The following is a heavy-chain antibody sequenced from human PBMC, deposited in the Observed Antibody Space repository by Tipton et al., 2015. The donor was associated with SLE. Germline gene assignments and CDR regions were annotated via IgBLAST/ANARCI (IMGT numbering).Heavy chain of an antibody. CDR1: GLNFDDYS. D-gene: IGHD7-27*01. J-gene: IGHJ4*01. Sequence: SLRLSCATSGLNFDDYSMSWVRQAPGKGLEWVSGIDWNGGATVYADSVKGRFTISRDNAKNSLYLQMNSLRAEDTAVYYCAKDRTQTGDRGFDYWGHGTLVTVSS. CDR2: IDWNGGAT. V-gene: IGHV3-20*04. CDR3: AKDRTQTGDRGFDY.